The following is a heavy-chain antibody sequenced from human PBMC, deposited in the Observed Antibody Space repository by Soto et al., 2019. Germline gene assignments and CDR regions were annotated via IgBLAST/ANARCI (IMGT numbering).Heavy chain of an antibody. CDR3: ARDLNYLGY. J-gene: IGHJ4*02. CDR1: AFIPSSNY. V-gene: IGHV3-53*01. Sequence: GGSLRLPCALSAFIPSSNYMSWARQAPGNALKWVSAIHSGGNTYYADSVKGRFTFSTDNSKNTLYLQMNSLSAEGMAVYYCARDLNYLGYWGQGTLVSVS. CDR2: IHSGGNT.